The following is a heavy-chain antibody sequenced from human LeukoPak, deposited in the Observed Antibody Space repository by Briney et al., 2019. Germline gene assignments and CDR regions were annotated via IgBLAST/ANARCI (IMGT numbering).Heavy chain of an antibody. CDR3: ARGWGYSSSGYYFDY. D-gene: IGHD6-13*01. Sequence: GESLRLSCAASGFTFSSYAMHWVRQAPGKGLEYVSDISSNGGSTYYATSAKGRFTIFRNNSKQTLYIQIGSLGAEDMVVYYCARGWGYSSSGYYFDYWGQGTLVTVSS. CDR1: GFTFSSYA. V-gene: IGHV3-64*01. J-gene: IGHJ4*02. CDR2: ISSNGGST.